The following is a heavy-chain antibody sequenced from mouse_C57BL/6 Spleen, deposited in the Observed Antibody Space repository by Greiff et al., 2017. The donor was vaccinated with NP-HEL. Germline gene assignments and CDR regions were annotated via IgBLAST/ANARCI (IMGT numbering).Heavy chain of an antibody. CDR3: ARAHNYYFDY. CDR2: IDPSDSYT. Sequence: QVQLQQPGAELVKPGASVKLSCKASGYTFTSYWMQWVKQRPGQGLEWIGEIDPSDSYTNYNQKFKGKATLTVDTSSSTAYMQLSSLTSEDSAVYYCARAHNYYFDYWGQGTTLTVSS. CDR1: GYTFTSYW. D-gene: IGHD1-3*01. J-gene: IGHJ2*01. V-gene: IGHV1-50*01.